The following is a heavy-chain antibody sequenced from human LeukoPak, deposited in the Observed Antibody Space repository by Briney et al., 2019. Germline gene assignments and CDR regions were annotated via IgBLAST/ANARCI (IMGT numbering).Heavy chain of an antibody. V-gene: IGHV3-21*01. D-gene: IGHD4-17*01. CDR1: GFTFSSYS. CDR2: IGSSSSYI. CDR3: ARDPSNYGDYFQYYFDY. Sequence: GGSLRLSCAASGFTFSSYSMNWVRQAPGKGLEWVSSIGSSSSYIYYADSVKGRFTISRDNAKNSLYLQMNSLRAEDTAVYYCARDPSNYGDYFQYYFDYWGQGTLVTVSS. J-gene: IGHJ4*02.